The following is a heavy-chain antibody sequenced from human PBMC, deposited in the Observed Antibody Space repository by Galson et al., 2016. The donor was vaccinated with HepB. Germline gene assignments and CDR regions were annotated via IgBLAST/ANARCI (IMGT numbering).Heavy chain of an antibody. D-gene: IGHD6-19*01. CDR1: GGSISSSGYY. J-gene: IGHJ4*02. V-gene: IGHV4-39*01. CDR2: IYYSGST. Sequence: ETLSLTCTVSGGSISSSGYYWDWIRQPPGKGLEWIESIYYSGSTYYNPSLKSRVTISVDTSKNQFSLKLSSVTAADTAVYYCARYGEAVAGIAFDYWGQGTLVTVSS. CDR3: ARYGEAVAGIAFDY.